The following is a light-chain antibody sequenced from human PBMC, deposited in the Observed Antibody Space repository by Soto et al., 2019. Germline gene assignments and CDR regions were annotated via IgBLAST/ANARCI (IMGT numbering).Light chain of an antibody. J-gene: IGKJ5*01. CDR2: KAS. V-gene: IGKV1-5*03. Sequence: DIQMTQRPSTLSASLGDRVTITCRASQSITGWLAWFQQKPGKAPKLLISKASSLQSGVPSRFSGSGSGTDFTLTISSLQPDDFATYYCQQYYSYPSITFGQGTRLEIK. CDR1: QSITGW. CDR3: QQYYSYPSIT.